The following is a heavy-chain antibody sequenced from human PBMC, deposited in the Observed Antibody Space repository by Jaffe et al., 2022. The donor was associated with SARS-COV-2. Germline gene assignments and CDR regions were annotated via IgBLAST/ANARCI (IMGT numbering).Heavy chain of an antibody. CDR2: IYTGGGT. CDR3: ASRKMGTDAFDF. CDR1: GFPVSGEY. D-gene: IGHD7-27*01. J-gene: IGHJ3*01. Sequence: EVQLVESGGDLVQPGGSLRLSCAASGFPVSGEYMTWVRQAPGKGLEWVSVIYTGGGTYYADSVKGRFTISRDNSKNTLYLQMNTLRAEDTAVYYCASRKMGTDAFDFWGRGTMVTVSS. V-gene: IGHV3-66*02.